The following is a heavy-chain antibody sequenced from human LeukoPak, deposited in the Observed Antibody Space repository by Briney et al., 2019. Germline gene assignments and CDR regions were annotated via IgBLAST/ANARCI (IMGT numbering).Heavy chain of an antibody. CDR2: IRNKANSYTT. D-gene: IGHD1-26*01. CDR3: TRLVGAND. J-gene: IGHJ4*02. Sequence: GGSLRLSCAASGFTFSDHAMDWGRQAPGKGLEWVGRIRNKANSYTTEYAASVQSRFTVSRDDSKNSLYLQMNSMKTEDTAVYYCTRLVGANDWGQGTLVTVSS. V-gene: IGHV3-72*01. CDR1: GFTFSDHA.